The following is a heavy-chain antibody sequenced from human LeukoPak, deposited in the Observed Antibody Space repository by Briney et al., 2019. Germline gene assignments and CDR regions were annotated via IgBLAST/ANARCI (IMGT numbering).Heavy chain of an antibody. CDR1: GFNFRDHW. CDR3: ARGRKGWFGELLSNYFDY. V-gene: IGHV3-7*04. D-gene: IGHD3-10*01. J-gene: IGHJ4*02. CDR2: IKPDGSEK. Sequence: GGSLRLSCAGSGFNFRDHWMSWLRQAPGKGPEWVAHIKPDGSEKYYVDSVKGRFIISRDDARSSLSLQMNSLRAEDTAVYYCARGRKGWFGELLSNYFDYWGQGTLVTVSS.